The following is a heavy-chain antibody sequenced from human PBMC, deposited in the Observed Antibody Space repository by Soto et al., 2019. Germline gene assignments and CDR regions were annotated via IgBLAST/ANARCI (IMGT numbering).Heavy chain of an antibody. D-gene: IGHD6-19*01. Sequence: ASVKVSCKASGYTFTSYGISWVRQAPGQGLEWMGWLSAYNGKTNYAQKLQGRVTMTTDTSTSTAYMELRSLRSDDTAVYYCARNSIAVSGTIIDYWCQGTLVTVSS. J-gene: IGHJ4*02. CDR2: LSAYNGKT. V-gene: IGHV1-18*01. CDR3: ARNSIAVSGTIIDY. CDR1: GYTFTSYG.